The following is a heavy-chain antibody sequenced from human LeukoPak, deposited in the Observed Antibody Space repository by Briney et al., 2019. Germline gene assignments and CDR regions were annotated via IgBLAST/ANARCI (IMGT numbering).Heavy chain of an antibody. CDR3: AIQITMIVVVPYFDY. D-gene: IGHD3-22*01. V-gene: IGHV3-11*04. J-gene: IGHJ4*02. CDR2: ISGSGTTT. Sequence: GGSLRLSCAASGLTFSDYYMTWIRQAPGKGLEWVSSISGSGTTTYSADSVRGRFTVSRDNAKNSVFLYMNSRRAEDTAVYYCAIQITMIVVVPYFDYWGQGTLVTVSS. CDR1: GLTFSDYY.